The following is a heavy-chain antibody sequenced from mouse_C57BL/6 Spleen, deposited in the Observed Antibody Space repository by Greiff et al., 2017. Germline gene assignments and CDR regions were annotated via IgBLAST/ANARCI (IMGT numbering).Heavy chain of an antibody. D-gene: IGHD2-12*01. Sequence: QVQLQQSGAELVMPGASVKLSCKASGYTFTSYWMHWVKQRPGQGLEWIGEIDPSDSYTNYNKKFKGKSTLTVDKSSSTAYMQLSSLTSEDSAVYYGARRGIRQMDYWGQGTSVTVSS. CDR1: GYTFTSYW. CDR2: IDPSDSYT. CDR3: ARRGIRQMDY. J-gene: IGHJ4*01. V-gene: IGHV1-69*01.